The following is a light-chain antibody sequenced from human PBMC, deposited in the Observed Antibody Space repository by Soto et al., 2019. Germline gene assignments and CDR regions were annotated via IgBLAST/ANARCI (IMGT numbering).Light chain of an antibody. V-gene: IGKV1-5*01. Sequence: DIQMTQSPSTLSASVGDRVTITCRASQNVSTWLAWYQHKPRKAPKLLLFDVSNLESGVPSRFSGSGSGTEFTLTISSLQSDDLATYYCQQYDSYRTFGQGTKVETK. CDR2: DVS. CDR3: QQYDSYRT. J-gene: IGKJ1*01. CDR1: QNVSTW.